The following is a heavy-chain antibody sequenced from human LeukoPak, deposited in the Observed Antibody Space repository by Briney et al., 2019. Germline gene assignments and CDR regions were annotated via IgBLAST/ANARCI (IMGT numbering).Heavy chain of an antibody. CDR3: ARSVQLERLDFDY. Sequence: ASVKVSCKASGGTFSSYAISWVRQAPGQGLEWMGGIIPIFGTANYAQKFQGRVTITADVSTSTAYMELSSLRSEDTAVYYCARSVQLERLDFDYWGQGTLVTVSS. J-gene: IGHJ4*02. CDR1: GGTFSSYA. D-gene: IGHD1-1*01. CDR2: IIPIFGTA. V-gene: IGHV1-69*13.